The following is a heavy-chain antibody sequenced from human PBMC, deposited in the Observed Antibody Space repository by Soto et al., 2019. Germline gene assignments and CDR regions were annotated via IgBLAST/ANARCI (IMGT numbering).Heavy chain of an antibody. V-gene: IGHV4-4*02. CDR1: GGSISSTNW. D-gene: IGHD2-15*01. CDR2: VYHTGST. J-gene: IGHJ4*02. CDR3: AALPPRIVVGVLPIPS. Sequence: QVQLQQSGPRLARPSGTLSLTCVVSGGSISSTNWWTWVRQTPGKGLEWNGEVYHTGSTKYNPSLKNRVTISLDKSNNQLSLKLKSVTAADTAVYYCAALPPRIVVGVLPIPSWGQGTLVTVSS.